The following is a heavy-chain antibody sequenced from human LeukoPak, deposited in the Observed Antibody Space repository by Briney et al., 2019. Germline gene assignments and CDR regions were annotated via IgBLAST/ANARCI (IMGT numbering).Heavy chain of an antibody. Sequence: SETLSLTCTVSGGSISSYYWSWIRQPPGKGLEWIGYIYYSGSTNYNPSLKSRVTISVDASKNQFSLKLNSLTAADTALYYCARYSSSSGWFDPWGQGTLVTVSS. CDR1: GGSISSYY. D-gene: IGHD6-6*01. CDR3: ARYSSSSGWFDP. V-gene: IGHV4-59*08. CDR2: IYYSGST. J-gene: IGHJ5*02.